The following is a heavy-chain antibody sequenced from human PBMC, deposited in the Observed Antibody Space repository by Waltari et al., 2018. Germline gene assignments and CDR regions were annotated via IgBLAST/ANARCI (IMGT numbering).Heavy chain of an antibody. J-gene: IGHJ4*02. V-gene: IGHV3-9*03. CDR1: GFTFDDYA. CDR2: ISWNSGSI. CDR3: AKGVGATWSGFDY. D-gene: IGHD1-26*01. Sequence: EVQLVESGGGLVQPGRSLRLSCAASGFTFDDYALHWVRQAPGKGLEWVSGISWNSGSIGYADSVKGRFTISRDNAKNSLYLQMNSLRAEDMAWYCCAKGVGATWSGFDYWGQGTLVTVSS.